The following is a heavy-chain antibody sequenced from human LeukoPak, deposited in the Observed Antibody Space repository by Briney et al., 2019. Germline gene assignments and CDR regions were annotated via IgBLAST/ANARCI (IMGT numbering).Heavy chain of an antibody. CDR2: INPNSGGT. D-gene: IGHD4-17*01. J-gene: IGHJ4*02. CDR3: ARDRLGDYGDYEDFDY. V-gene: IGHV1-2*02. CDR1: GYTFTGYY. Sequence: ASVKVSCKASGYTFTGYYMHWVRQAPGQGLEWMGWINPNSGGTNYAQKFQGRVTMTRDTSISTAYMELSRLRSDDTAVYYCARDRLGDYGDYEDFDYWGQGTLVTVSS.